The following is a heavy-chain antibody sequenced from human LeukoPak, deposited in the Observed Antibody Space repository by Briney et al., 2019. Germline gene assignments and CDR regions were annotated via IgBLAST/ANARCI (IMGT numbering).Heavy chain of an antibody. CDR3: ARSPSPYSGYDSDY. CDR1: GFTFSSYS. CDR2: ISSSGSTI. J-gene: IGHJ4*02. V-gene: IGHV3-48*01. D-gene: IGHD5-12*01. Sequence: GGSLRLSCAASGFTFSSYSLHWVRQAPGKGLEWISYISSSGSTIYYSDSVRGRFTISRDNAKNSLYLQMNSLRAEDTAVYYCARSPSPYSGYDSDYWGQGTLVTVSS.